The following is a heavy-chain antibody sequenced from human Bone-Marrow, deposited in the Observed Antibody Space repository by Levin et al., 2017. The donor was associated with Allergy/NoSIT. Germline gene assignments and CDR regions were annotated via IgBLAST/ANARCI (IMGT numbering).Heavy chain of an antibody. CDR3: ASLTAVNPDYFDY. CDR2: ITSSSSAT. J-gene: IGHJ4*02. V-gene: IGHV3-48*01. D-gene: IGHD4-17*01. Sequence: PGGSLRLSCAASGFTFSSYSMNWVRQAPGKGLEWISYITSSSSATYYADSVKGRFTISRDNAKNSLYLRMDSLRAEDTAVYYCASLTAVNPDYFDYWGQGTLVTVSS. CDR1: GFTFSSYS.